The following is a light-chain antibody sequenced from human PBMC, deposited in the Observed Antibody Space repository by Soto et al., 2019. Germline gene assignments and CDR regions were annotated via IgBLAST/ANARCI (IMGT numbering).Light chain of an antibody. Sequence: ENVLTQSPGTLSLSPGERATISCRASQSVGNNYLAWYKQKPGQPPRLLIFDASNRATGIPDRFSGSGSGADFTLTINRLDPDDFAVFYCQQYATPPLTFGQGTKVEVK. CDR2: DAS. CDR1: QSVGNNY. V-gene: IGKV3-20*01. J-gene: IGKJ1*01. CDR3: QQYATPPLT.